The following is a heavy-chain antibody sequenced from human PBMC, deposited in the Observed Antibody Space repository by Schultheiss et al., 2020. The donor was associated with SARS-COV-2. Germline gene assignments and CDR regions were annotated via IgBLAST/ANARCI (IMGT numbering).Heavy chain of an antibody. CDR2: VSSSSGYI. V-gene: IGHV3-21*01. CDR1: GFTFSDYS. Sequence: GGSLRLSCAASGFTFSDYSMNWVRQAPGKGLEWVSSVSSSSGYIYYADSVKGRFTISRDNAKNSLYLQMNSLRAEDTAVYYCARGGLYGFYDYWGQGTLVTVSS. D-gene: IGHD4-17*01. J-gene: IGHJ4*02. CDR3: ARGGLYGFYDY.